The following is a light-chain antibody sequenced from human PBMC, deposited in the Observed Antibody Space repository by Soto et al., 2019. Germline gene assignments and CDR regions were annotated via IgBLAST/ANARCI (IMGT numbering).Light chain of an antibody. CDR1: QNIYSN. CDR2: RAS. Sequence: IVMTQSPATLSVSPGERATLSCRASQNIYSNIAWYQQRPGQAPRLLIYRASTRATGVPARFSGSGSGTEFTLTISSLQSEDFTVYSCLQYHNLWALGHGTTGDI. CDR3: LQYHNLWA. V-gene: IGKV3-15*01. J-gene: IGKJ1*01.